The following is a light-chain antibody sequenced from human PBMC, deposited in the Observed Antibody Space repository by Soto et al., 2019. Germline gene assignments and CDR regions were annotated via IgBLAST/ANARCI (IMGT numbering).Light chain of an antibody. CDR1: QSVSSSY. CDR3: QQYGRSPFT. Sequence: EIVLTQSPGTLSLSPGERATLSCRASQSVSSSYLAWYQQKPGQSPRLLIYGASSRATGIPGRFSGSGSGTDVTLTISRLEPEDVAFYYCQQYGRSPFTFGPGTKVDIK. V-gene: IGKV3-20*01. J-gene: IGKJ3*01. CDR2: GAS.